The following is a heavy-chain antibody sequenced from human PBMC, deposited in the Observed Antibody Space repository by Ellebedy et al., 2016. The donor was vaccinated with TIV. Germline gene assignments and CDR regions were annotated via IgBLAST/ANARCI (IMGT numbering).Heavy chain of an antibody. CDR1: GFTFSGYW. CDR2: IKEDGSEK. Sequence: GESLKISXAASGFTFSGYWISWVRQAPGKGLEWVANIKEDGSEKYYVDSVKGRFTISRDNAKNSLYLQMNSLRAEDTAVFYCARTFYGDFVPDAFDLWGRGTLVSV. V-gene: IGHV3-7*04. J-gene: IGHJ3*01. D-gene: IGHD4-17*01. CDR3: ARTFYGDFVPDAFDL.